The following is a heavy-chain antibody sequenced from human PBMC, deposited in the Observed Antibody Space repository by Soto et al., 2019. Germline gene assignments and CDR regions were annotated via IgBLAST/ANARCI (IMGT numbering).Heavy chain of an antibody. Sequence: SETLSLTCSVSGGSMSEYFWSWIRQSPGKGLEWIGYIYYLGSTDYNPSLKSRVTISVDTSKRQFSLRLTSVSAADTAVYYCARDGYDGSGSPYPAYWGPGTQVTVS. CDR1: GGSMSEYF. J-gene: IGHJ4*02. CDR2: IYYLGST. D-gene: IGHD3-10*01. V-gene: IGHV4-59*01. CDR3: ARDGYDGSGSPYPAY.